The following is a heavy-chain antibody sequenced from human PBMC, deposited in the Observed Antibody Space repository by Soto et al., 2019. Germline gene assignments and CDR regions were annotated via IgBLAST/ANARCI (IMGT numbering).Heavy chain of an antibody. CDR1: GFTVSTNY. J-gene: IGHJ4*02. D-gene: IGHD6-13*01. CDR3: ARASIAAAGYYFDY. CDR2: IYSGGST. Sequence: EVQLVESGGGLIQPGGSLRLSCAASGFTVSTNYMSWVRQAPGKGLEWVSVIYSGGSTYYADSVKGRFTISRDNSTNTLYLQMNSLRAEDTAVYYCARASIAAAGYYFDYWGQGTLVTVSS. V-gene: IGHV3-53*01.